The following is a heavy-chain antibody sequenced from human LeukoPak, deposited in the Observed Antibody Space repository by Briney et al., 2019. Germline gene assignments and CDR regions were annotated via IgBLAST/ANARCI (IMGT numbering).Heavy chain of an antibody. V-gene: IGHV3-66*01. CDR3: ARGVAAYWYFDL. D-gene: IGHD6-19*01. Sequence: GGSLRLSCAASGFTVSSNYMSWVRQAPGKGLEWVSVIYSGGSTNYADSVKGRFTISRDSSKNTLYLQMSSLRAEDTAVYYCARGVAAYWYFDLWGRGTLVTVSS. CDR1: GFTVSSNY. CDR2: IYSGGST. J-gene: IGHJ2*01.